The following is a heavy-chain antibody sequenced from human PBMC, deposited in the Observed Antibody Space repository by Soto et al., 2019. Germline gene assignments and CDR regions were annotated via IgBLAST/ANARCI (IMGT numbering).Heavy chain of an antibody. Sequence: PSETLSLTCAVYGGSFSGYYWSWIRQHPGKGLEWIGYIYYTGSTYYSPSLKSRASISVDTSKNQFSLKLDSVTAADTAVYYCARADYGDRGLAFDSWGQGTLVTVSS. CDR1: GGSFSGYY. J-gene: IGHJ4*02. V-gene: IGHV4-31*11. CDR3: ARADYGDRGLAFDS. D-gene: IGHD4-17*01. CDR2: IYYTGST.